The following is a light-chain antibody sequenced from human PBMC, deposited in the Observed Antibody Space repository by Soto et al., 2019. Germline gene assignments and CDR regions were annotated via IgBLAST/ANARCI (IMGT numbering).Light chain of an antibody. CDR3: QQSYRTPIT. CDR2: AAS. V-gene: IGKV1-39*01. CDR1: QSISSY. J-gene: IGKJ5*01. Sequence: DIQMSQSPSYMYASVRDRVTITCRASQSISSYLNWYQQKPGKAPKVLIYAASNLQSGVPPRFSGSGSGTDFTLTISSLQPEDVATYFCQQSYRTPITFGQGTRLEIK.